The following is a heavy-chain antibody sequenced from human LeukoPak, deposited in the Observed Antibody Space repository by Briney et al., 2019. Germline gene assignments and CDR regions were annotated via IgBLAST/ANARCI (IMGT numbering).Heavy chain of an antibody. CDR1: GLTFDDYG. V-gene: IGHV3-20*04. Sequence: GGSLRLSCAASGLTFDDYGMSWVRQAPGKGLEWVSGINWNGGSTGYADSVKGRFTISRDNAKNSLYLQMNSQRAEDTALYYCAREPMYSSSSRRYYYYYMDVWGKGTTVTVSS. J-gene: IGHJ6*03. CDR3: AREPMYSSSSRRYYYYYMDV. D-gene: IGHD6-6*01. CDR2: INWNGGST.